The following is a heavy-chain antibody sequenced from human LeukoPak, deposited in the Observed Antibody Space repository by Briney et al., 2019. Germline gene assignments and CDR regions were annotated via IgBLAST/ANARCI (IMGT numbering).Heavy chain of an antibody. J-gene: IGHJ3*02. V-gene: IGHV4-59*01. CDR2: IYYSGST. CDR3: ARARSSYSSGRSAFDI. D-gene: IGHD6-19*01. CDR1: GGSISSYY. Sequence: PSETLSLTCTVSGGSISSYYWSWIRQPPGKGLEWIGYIYYSGSTNYNPSLKSRVTISVDTSKNQFSLKLSSVTAADTAVYYCARARSSYSSGRSAFDIWGQGTMVTVSS.